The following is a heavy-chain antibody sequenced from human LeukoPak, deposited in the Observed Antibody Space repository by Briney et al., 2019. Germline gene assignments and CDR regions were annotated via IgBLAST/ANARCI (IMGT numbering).Heavy chain of an antibody. D-gene: IGHD3-16*02. J-gene: IGHJ4*02. CDR1: GFTFSSYE. CDR3: ARGPGGITFGGVIAHYFDY. Sequence: GGSLRLSCAASGFTFSSYEMNWVRQAPGKGLEWVSYISSRGSTIYYADSVKGRFTISRDNAKNSLYLQMNSLRAEDTAVYYCARGPGGITFGGVIAHYFDYWGQGTLVTVSS. CDR2: ISSRGSTI. V-gene: IGHV3-48*03.